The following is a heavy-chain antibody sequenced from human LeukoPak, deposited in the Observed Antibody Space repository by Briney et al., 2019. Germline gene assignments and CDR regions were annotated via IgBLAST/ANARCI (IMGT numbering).Heavy chain of an antibody. D-gene: IGHD6-6*01. Sequence: GASVKVSCKASGYTFTSYDINWVRQAPGQGLEWMGSISAYNGYTNSAQKFQGRVTMTTDTSTSTAHMEMTSLKSDDTAVYYCARGNVAARRGAFDIWGQGTMVIVSS. CDR1: GYTFTSYD. CDR3: ARGNVAARRGAFDI. CDR2: ISAYNGYT. J-gene: IGHJ3*02. V-gene: IGHV1-18*01.